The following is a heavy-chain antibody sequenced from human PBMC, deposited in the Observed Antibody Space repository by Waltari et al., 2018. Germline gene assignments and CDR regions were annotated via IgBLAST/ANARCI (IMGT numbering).Heavy chain of an antibody. CDR1: GFSLSTSGVG. CDR3: AHSRTEPQYYDFWSGYYPFDY. Sequence: QITLKESGPTLVKPTQTLTLTCTFSGFSLSTSGVGVGWIRQPPGKALEWLALIYWNDDQRYSPSLESRLTITKDTSKTQVVLTMTNMDPVDTATYYCAHSRTEPQYYDFWSGYYPFDYWGQGTLVTVSS. CDR2: IYWNDDQ. J-gene: IGHJ4*02. V-gene: IGHV2-5*01. D-gene: IGHD3-3*01.